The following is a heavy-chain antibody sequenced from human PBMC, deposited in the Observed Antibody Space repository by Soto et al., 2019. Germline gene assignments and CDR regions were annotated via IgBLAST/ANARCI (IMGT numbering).Heavy chain of an antibody. V-gene: IGHV3-33*01. CDR3: ARGPGGYYDSSGYPSHYFDY. CDR1: GFDFSSYG. D-gene: IGHD3-22*01. CDR2: LGFDGGGR. J-gene: IGHJ4*02. Sequence: GGSLRLSCAASGFDFSSYGMHWVRQTPGKGLEWVAVLGFDGGGRYYADSVKGRFTISRDSSKKMLYLQMNSLRAEDTAVYYCARGPGGYYDSSGYPSHYFDYWGQGTLVTVSS.